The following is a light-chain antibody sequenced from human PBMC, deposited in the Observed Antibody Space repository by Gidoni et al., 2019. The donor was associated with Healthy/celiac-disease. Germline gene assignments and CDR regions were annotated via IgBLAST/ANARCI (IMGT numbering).Light chain of an antibody. Sequence: DIVMTQSPDSLAGSLGERATINCKSSQSVLYSSNNQNYLAWYQQKPGQPPKLLIYWASTRESGVPDRFSGSGSGTYFTLTISSLHAEDVAVYYCQQYYSTPRTFGQGTKVEIK. J-gene: IGKJ1*01. CDR2: WAS. V-gene: IGKV4-1*01. CDR1: QSVLYSSNNQNY. CDR3: QQYYSTPRT.